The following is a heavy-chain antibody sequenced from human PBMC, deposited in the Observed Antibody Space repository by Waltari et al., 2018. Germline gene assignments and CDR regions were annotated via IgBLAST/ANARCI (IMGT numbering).Heavy chain of an antibody. Sequence: QVQLQESGPGLVKPSETLSLTCTVSGGSISSYYWSWIRQPPGKGLEWIGYIYYSGSTTSTPPRKSLVTISVSTSKNQFSLRLSSVTAADTAVYYCARSMDIGYYPRSYYYYGMDVWGQGTTVTVSS. CDR1: GGSISSYY. V-gene: IGHV4-59*08. D-gene: IGHD3-22*01. CDR3: ARSMDIGYYPRSYYYYGMDV. J-gene: IGHJ6*02. CDR2: IYYSGST.